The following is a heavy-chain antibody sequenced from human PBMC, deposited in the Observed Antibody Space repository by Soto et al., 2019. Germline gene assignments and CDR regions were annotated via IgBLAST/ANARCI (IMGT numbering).Heavy chain of an antibody. D-gene: IGHD2-2*01. CDR3: ARGAFVVVPAATFDY. J-gene: IGHJ4*02. CDR1: SVSIYSGSFH. V-gene: IGHV4-39*01. Sequence: SETLSLTCTVSSVSIYSGSFHWGWIRQPPGKGLEWIGSINFSGSTYYNPSLKSRVTISVDTSKNQFSLKLSSVTAADTAVYYCARGAFVVVPAATFDYWGQGTLVTVSS. CDR2: INFSGST.